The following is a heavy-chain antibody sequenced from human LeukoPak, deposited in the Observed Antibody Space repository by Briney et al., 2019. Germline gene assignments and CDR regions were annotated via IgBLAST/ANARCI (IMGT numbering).Heavy chain of an antibody. Sequence: PSETLSLTCTVSGGSISSSSYYWGWIRQPPGKGLEWIGSIYYSGSTYYNPSLKSRVTISVDTSKNQFSLKLSSVTAADTAVYYCARAGIAARLFDYWGQGTLVTVSS. CDR1: GGSISSSSYY. CDR2: IYYSGST. J-gene: IGHJ4*02. D-gene: IGHD6-6*01. CDR3: ARAGIAARLFDY. V-gene: IGHV4-39*07.